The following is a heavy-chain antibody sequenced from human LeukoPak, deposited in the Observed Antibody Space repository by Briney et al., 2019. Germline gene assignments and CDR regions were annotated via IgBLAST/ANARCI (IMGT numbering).Heavy chain of an antibody. Sequence: SQTLSLTCTVSGGSISSGSYYWSWIRQPAGKGLEWIGHIYTNGGTNYNPSLKNRVIISVDMSKNQFSLKLRFVTAADTAVYYCAREKVEVSVNWFDPWGQGTLVTVSS. J-gene: IGHJ5*02. D-gene: IGHD2-15*01. CDR1: GGSISSGSYY. CDR3: AREKVEVSVNWFDP. V-gene: IGHV4-61*09. CDR2: IYTNGGT.